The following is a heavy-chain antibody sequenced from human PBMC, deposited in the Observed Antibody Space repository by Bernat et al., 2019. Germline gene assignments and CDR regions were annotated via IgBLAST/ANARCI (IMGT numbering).Heavy chain of an antibody. V-gene: IGHV3-7*03. D-gene: IGHD3-3*01. CDR3: ARDLNDFWSGYYTKSDY. CDR1: GFTFSSYW. J-gene: IGHJ4*02. CDR2: IKQDGSEK. Sequence: EVQLVESGGGLVQPGGSLRLSCAASGFTFSSYWMSWVRQAPGKGLEWVANIKQDGSEKYYVESVKGRFTISRDNAKNSLYLQMNSLRAEDTAVYYCARDLNDFWSGYYTKSDYWGQGTLVTGSS.